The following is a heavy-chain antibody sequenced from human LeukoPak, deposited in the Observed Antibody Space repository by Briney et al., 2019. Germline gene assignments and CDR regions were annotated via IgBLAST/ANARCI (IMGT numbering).Heavy chain of an antibody. Sequence: SETLSLTCTVSGGSISSYYWSWIRQPAGKGLEWIGRIYTSGSTNYNPSLKSRVTMSVDTSKNQLSLKLSSVTAADTAVYYCARDIYYDSSGYPVISYGMDVWGQGTTVTVSS. CDR1: GGSISSYY. V-gene: IGHV4-4*07. CDR2: IYTSGST. J-gene: IGHJ6*02. D-gene: IGHD3-22*01. CDR3: ARDIYYDSSGYPVISYGMDV.